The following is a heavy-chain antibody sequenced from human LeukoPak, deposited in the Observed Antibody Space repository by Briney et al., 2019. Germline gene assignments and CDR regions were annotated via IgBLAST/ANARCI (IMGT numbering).Heavy chain of an antibody. Sequence: ASVKVSCKASGYTFTGYYMHWVRQAPGQGLEWMGWINPNSGGTNYARKFQGWVTMTRDTSISTAYMELSRLRSDDTAVYYCARGGTAAGIAAAGTQSMDVWGQGTTVTVSS. J-gene: IGHJ6*02. V-gene: IGHV1-2*04. CDR3: ARGGTAAGIAAAGTQSMDV. D-gene: IGHD6-13*01. CDR1: GYTFTGYY. CDR2: INPNSGGT.